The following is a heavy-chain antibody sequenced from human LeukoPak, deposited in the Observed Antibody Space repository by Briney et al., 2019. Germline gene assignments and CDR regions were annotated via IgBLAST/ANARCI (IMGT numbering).Heavy chain of an antibody. CDR2: ISYDGSNK. V-gene: IGHV3-30*04. J-gene: IGHJ5*02. CDR1: GFTFSSYA. CDR3: ASHWFVP. Sequence: GRSLRLSCAASGFTFSSYAMHWVRQAPGKGLEWVAVISYDGSNKYYADSVKGRFTISRDNSKNTLYLQMNSLRAEDTAVYYCASHWFVPWGQGTLVTVSS.